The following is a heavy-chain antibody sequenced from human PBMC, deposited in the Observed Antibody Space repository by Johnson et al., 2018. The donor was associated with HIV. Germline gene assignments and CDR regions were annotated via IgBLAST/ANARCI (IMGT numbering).Heavy chain of an antibody. CDR3: TRTYDAYHYDTFGYIDAFDI. Sequence: VQLVESGGGLVKPGGSLRLSCAASGFTFSNAWMSWVRQAPGKGLEWVGRIKSKPYSSATAYAASVTGRFTISRDDSKNMTYLQMNSLKTEDTAVYYCTRTYDAYHYDTFGYIDAFDIWGQGTMVTVSS. CDR1: GFTFSNAW. J-gene: IGHJ3*02. V-gene: IGHV3-15*01. CDR2: IKSKPYSSAT. D-gene: IGHD3-22*01.